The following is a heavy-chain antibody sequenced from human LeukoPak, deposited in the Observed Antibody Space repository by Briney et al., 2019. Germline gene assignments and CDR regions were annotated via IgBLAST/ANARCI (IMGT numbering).Heavy chain of an antibody. Sequence: PSETLSLTCTVSGYSISSGYYWGWIRQPPGKGLEWIGSIYHSGSTYYNPSLKSRATISVDTSKNQFSLKLSSVTAADTAVYYCAREGERGLDIWGQGTMVTVSS. CDR3: AREGERGLDI. CDR1: GYSISSGYY. J-gene: IGHJ3*02. V-gene: IGHV4-38-2*02. CDR2: IYHSGST. D-gene: IGHD1-26*01.